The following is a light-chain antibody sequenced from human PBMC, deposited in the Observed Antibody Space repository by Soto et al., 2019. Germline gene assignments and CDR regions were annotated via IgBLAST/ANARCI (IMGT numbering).Light chain of an antibody. V-gene: IGKV1-39*01. Sequence: DIQMTQSPSSLSASVRDRVTITCRASQSISSYLNWYQQKPGKAPKLLIYAASSLQSGVPSRFSGSGSGTDFTLTISSLQPEDVATYYCQQSYSTLYTFGQGTKLEI. CDR2: AAS. CDR3: QQSYSTLYT. J-gene: IGKJ2*01. CDR1: QSISSY.